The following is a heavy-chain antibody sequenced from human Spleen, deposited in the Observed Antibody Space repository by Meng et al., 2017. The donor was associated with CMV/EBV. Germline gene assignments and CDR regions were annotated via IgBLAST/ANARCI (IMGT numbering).Heavy chain of an antibody. D-gene: IGHD1-1*01. CDR2: ISSSGNII. J-gene: IGHJ4*02. CDR3: ARDSAITTGDRPK. V-gene: IGHV3-48*03. Sequence: GESLKISCTVSGFTFSGYEMSWVRQAPGKGLEWVSDISSSGNIIHYADSVKGRFTVSRDNAQNSLYLHMSSLRVEDTAIYYCARDSAITTGDRPKWGQGALVTVSS. CDR1: GFTFSGYE.